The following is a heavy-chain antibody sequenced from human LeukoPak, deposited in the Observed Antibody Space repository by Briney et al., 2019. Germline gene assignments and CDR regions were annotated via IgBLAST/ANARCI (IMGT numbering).Heavy chain of an antibody. CDR3: ATPSPYYDFWSGYSATAFDI. J-gene: IGHJ3*02. D-gene: IGHD3-3*01. CDR2: IYSGGST. V-gene: IGHV3-53*01. Sequence: GGSLRLSCAASGFTVSSNYMSWVRQAPGKGLEWVSVIYSGGSTYYADSVKGRFTISRDNSKNTLYLQMNSLSAEDTAGHYCATPSPYYDFWSGYSATAFDIWGQGTMVTVSS. CDR1: GFTVSSNY.